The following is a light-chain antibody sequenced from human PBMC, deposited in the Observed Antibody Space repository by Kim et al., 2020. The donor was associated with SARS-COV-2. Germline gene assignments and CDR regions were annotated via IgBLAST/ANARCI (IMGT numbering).Light chain of an antibody. V-gene: IGKV1-27*01. Sequence: GDRFTITCRASQDISNSLAWYQQKPGKVPKLLIYAASTLQPGVPSRFSGSVSGTDFTLTISSLQPEDVATYYCQKYNSAPRTFGQGTTA. J-gene: IGKJ1*01. CDR3: QKYNSAPRT. CDR1: QDISNS. CDR2: AAS.